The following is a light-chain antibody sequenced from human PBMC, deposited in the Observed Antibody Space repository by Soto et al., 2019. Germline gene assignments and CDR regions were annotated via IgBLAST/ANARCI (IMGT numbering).Light chain of an antibody. CDR1: QTIFRW. J-gene: IGKJ1*01. Sequence: DIQMTQSPSTLSASVGDRVTITCRASQTIFRWLAWYQQRPGKAPNLLISDASDLQSGVPSRFSGSGSGAEFTLTIGRLQPDDFATYYCQQYNSYPWKFGQGTKV. CDR3: QQYNSYPWK. CDR2: DAS. V-gene: IGKV1-5*01.